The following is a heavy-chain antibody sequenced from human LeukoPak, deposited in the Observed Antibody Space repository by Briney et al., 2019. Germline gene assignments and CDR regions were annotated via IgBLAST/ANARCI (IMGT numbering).Heavy chain of an antibody. D-gene: IGHD5-24*01. V-gene: IGHV4-59*01. Sequence: PSETLSLTCSVSGDSISGYYWNWLRQSPEKGLEWIAYIRSSGSINYNPSLRSRATISLDTSKNQFSLRLTSVTAADAAVYYCARMATIRGDGYHFDFWDQGTLVTVSS. CDR2: IRSSGSI. CDR3: ARMATIRGDGYHFDF. J-gene: IGHJ4*02. CDR1: GDSISGYY.